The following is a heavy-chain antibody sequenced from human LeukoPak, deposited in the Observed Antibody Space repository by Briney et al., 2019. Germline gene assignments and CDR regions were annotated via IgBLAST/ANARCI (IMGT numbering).Heavy chain of an antibody. D-gene: IGHD6-19*01. Sequence: SETLSLTCTVSGDSSSNSIYYWGWIRQPPGKGLEWIGSIDYGGSTYYNPFLKSRATISIDTSKNQFSLKLSSVTAADTAVYYCAREYTLYRSGWFLDYWGQGTVVTVSS. CDR3: AREYTLYRSGWFLDY. J-gene: IGHJ4*02. CDR1: GDSSSNSIYY. V-gene: IGHV4-39*07. CDR2: IDYGGST.